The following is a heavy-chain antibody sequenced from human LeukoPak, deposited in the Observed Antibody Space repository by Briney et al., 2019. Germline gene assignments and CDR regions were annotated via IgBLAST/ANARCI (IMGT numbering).Heavy chain of an antibody. Sequence: GGSLRLSCAASGFTFSSYGMHWVRQAPGKGLEWVAVISYDGSNKYYADSVKGRFTISRDNSKNTLYLQMNSLRAEDTALYYCARSSSRPTYYYYYMDVWGKGTTVSVSS. CDR3: ARSSSRPTYYYYYMDV. CDR2: ISYDGSNK. D-gene: IGHD2-15*01. J-gene: IGHJ6*03. V-gene: IGHV3-30*03. CDR1: GFTFSSYG.